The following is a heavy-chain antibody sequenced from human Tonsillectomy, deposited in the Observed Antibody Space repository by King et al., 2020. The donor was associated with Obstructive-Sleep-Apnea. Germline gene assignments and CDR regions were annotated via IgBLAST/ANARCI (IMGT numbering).Heavy chain of an antibody. J-gene: IGHJ4*02. CDR1: GFTFSSYV. Sequence: VQLVESGGGLVHRGGSLRLSCAASGFTFSSYVMSWVRQAPGKGLEWVSAISGSGGSTYYADSVKGRFTISRVNSKYTLYLQMNSLRAEDTAVYYCAKDKFPYDSSGLFDYWGQGTLVTVSS. D-gene: IGHD3-22*01. CDR2: ISGSGGST. CDR3: AKDKFPYDSSGLFDY. V-gene: IGHV3-23*04.